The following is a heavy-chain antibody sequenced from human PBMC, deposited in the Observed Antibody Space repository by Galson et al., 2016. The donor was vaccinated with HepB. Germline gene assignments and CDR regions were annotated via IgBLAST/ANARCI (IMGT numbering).Heavy chain of an antibody. V-gene: IGHV3-23*01. CDR3: AKDWGFWNYDSSGTLDY. CDR2: ISGSGDRT. Sequence: LSCAASGFTSSSYAMSWVRQAPGKGLEWVSAISGSGDRTYYADSVKGRFTISRDNSKNTLYLQMNSLRAEDTAVYFCAKDWGFWNYDSSGTLDYWGQGTLVTVSS. J-gene: IGHJ4*02. CDR1: GFTSSSYA. D-gene: IGHD3-22*01.